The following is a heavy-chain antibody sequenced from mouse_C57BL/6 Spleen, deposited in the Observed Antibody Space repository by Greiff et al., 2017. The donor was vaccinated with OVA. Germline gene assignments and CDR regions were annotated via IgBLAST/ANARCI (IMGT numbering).Heavy chain of an antibody. J-gene: IGHJ4*01. CDR3: AREGAYYSNYDGAMDY. D-gene: IGHD2-5*01. V-gene: IGHV1-55*01. CDR1: GYTFTSYW. Sequence: VQLQQPGAELVKPGASVKMSCKASGYTFTSYWITWVKQRPGQGLEWIGDIYPGSGSTNYNEKFKSKATLPVDTSSSTAYMQLSSLTSECSAVYDFAREGAYYSNYDGAMDYWGQGTSVTVSS. CDR2: IYPGSGST.